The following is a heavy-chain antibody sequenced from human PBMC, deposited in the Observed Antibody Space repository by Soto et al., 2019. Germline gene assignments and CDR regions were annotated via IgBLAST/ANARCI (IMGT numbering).Heavy chain of an antibody. D-gene: IGHD6-13*01. CDR2: IIPIFGTA. CDR1: GGTFSSYA. J-gene: IGHJ4*02. V-gene: IGHV1-69*13. Sequence: GASVKVSCKASGGTFSSYAISWVRQAPGQGLEWMGGIIPIFGTANYAQKFQGRVTITADESTSTAYMELSSLRSEDTAVYYCARVIVAAGVNAFDYWGQGTPVTVSS. CDR3: ARVIVAAGVNAFDY.